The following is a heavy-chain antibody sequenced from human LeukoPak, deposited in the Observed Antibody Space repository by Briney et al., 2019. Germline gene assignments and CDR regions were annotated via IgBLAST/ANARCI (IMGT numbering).Heavy chain of an antibody. Sequence: SVKVSCKASGGTFSSYAISWVRQAPGQGLEWMGRIIPILGIANYAQKFQGRVTITADKSTSTAYMELSSLRSEDTAVYYCAREQGGAVPAAIDYYYYYMDVWGKGTTVTVSS. D-gene: IGHD2-2*01. CDR2: IIPILGIA. CDR3: AREQGGAVPAAIDYYYYYMDV. CDR1: GGTFSSYA. V-gene: IGHV1-69*04. J-gene: IGHJ6*03.